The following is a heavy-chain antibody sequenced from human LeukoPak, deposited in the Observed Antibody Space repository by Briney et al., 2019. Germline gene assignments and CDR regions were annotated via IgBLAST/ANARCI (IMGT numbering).Heavy chain of an antibody. V-gene: IGHV1-24*01. Sequence: ASVKVSCKVSGYTLTELSMHWVRQAPGKGLEWMGGFDPEDGETIYAQKFQGRVTITEDTSTDTAYMELSSLRSEDTAVYYYATENSGSYYTGSWFDPWGQGTLVTVSS. CDR1: GYTLTELS. D-gene: IGHD3-10*01. J-gene: IGHJ5*02. CDR2: FDPEDGET. CDR3: ATENSGSYYTGSWFDP.